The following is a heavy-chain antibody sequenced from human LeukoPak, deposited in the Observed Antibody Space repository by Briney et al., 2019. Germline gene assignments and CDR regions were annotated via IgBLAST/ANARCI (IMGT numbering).Heavy chain of an antibody. Sequence: PSETLSLTCTVSGGSISSYYWSWIRQPPGKGLEWIGYIYYSGSTNYNPSLKSRVTISVDTSKNQFSLKLSSVTAADTAVYYCARGASGYYDSSEDYWGQGTLVTVSS. J-gene: IGHJ4*02. CDR3: ARGASGYYDSSEDY. CDR2: IYYSGST. V-gene: IGHV4-59*08. D-gene: IGHD3-22*01. CDR1: GGSISSYY.